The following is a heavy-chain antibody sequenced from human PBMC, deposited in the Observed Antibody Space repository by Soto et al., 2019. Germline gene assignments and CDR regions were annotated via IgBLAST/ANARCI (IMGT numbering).Heavy chain of an antibody. Sequence: GGSLRLSCAASGFTFSSYSMNWVRQAPGKGLEWVSSISSSSSYIYYADSVKGRFTISRDNAKNSLYLQMNSLRAEDTAVYYCARDYYDSSGYYYTNYYYYGMGVWGQGTTVTVSS. CDR2: ISSSSSYI. D-gene: IGHD3-22*01. V-gene: IGHV3-21*01. CDR3: ARDYYDSSGYYYTNYYYYGMGV. CDR1: GFTFSSYS. J-gene: IGHJ6*02.